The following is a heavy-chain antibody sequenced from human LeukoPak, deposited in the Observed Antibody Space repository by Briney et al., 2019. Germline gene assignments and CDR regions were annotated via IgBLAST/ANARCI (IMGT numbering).Heavy chain of an antibody. CDR1: GFTFSGSA. V-gene: IGHV3-73*01. J-gene: IGHJ3*02. CDR2: IRSKANSYAT. CDR3: TRRSPVAGTRDAFDI. Sequence: GGSLRLSCAASGFTFSGSAMHWVRQASGKGLEWVGRIRSKANSYATAYAASVKGRFTISSDDSKNTAYLQMNSLKTEDTAVYYCTRRSPVAGTRDAFDIWGQGTMVTVSS. D-gene: IGHD6-19*01.